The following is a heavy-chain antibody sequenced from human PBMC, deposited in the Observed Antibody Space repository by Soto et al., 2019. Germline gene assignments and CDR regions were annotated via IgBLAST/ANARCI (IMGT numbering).Heavy chain of an antibody. CDR2: IIPIFGTA. CDR1: GGTFSSYA. CDR3: ARARLATMIVASGDAFDI. Sequence: QVQLVQSGAEVKKPGSSVKVSCKASGGTFSSYAISWVRQAPGQGLEWMGGIIPIFGTANYAQKFQGRVTSTADESTSTAYMELSSLRSEDTAVYYCARARLATMIVASGDAFDIWGQGTMVTVSS. D-gene: IGHD3-22*01. V-gene: IGHV1-69*01. J-gene: IGHJ3*02.